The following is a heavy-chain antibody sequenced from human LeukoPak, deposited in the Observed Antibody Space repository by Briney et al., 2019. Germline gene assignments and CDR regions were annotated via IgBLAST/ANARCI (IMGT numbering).Heavy chain of an antibody. Sequence: PGGSLRLSCAASGFTVSSNYMSWDRQAPGKGLEWVSVIYSGGSTYYADSVRGRFTISRDNSKNTLYLQMNSLRAEDTAVYYCARGDPFGSGPSPAYFDYWGQGTLVTVSS. CDR2: IYSGGST. V-gene: IGHV3-53*01. J-gene: IGHJ4*02. CDR1: GFTVSSNY. D-gene: IGHD3-10*01. CDR3: ARGDPFGSGPSPAYFDY.